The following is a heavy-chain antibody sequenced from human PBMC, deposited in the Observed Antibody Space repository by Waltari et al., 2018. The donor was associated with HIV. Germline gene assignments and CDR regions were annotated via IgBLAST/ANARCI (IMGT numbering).Heavy chain of an antibody. J-gene: IGHJ4*02. V-gene: IGHV1-2*06. D-gene: IGHD3-16*01. CDR3: ARGEDVSLTHRPPGFRLEV. CDR1: GDRFTNYF. Sequence: LFQSASQVRAPGASVILSCKASGDRFTNYFLYWLRQAPGQGLEWMGRSNPDTGDTTYAHTFHTRVTMTRDPPSSSTYMELTRLTAADTATYFCARGEDVSLTHRPPGFRLEVWGKGSLVSVSS. CDR2: SNPDTGDT.